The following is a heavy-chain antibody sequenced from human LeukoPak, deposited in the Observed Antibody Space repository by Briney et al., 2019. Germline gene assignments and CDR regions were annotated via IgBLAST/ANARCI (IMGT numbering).Heavy chain of an antibody. Sequence: GGSLRLSCAASGFTFSSCGMHWVRQAPGKGLEWVAFIRYDGSNKYYADSVKGRFTISRDNSKNTLYLQMNSLRAEDTAVYYCAKAGGSYGSDAFDIWGQGTMVTVSS. CDR3: AKAGGSYGSDAFDI. CDR2: IRYDGSNK. V-gene: IGHV3-30*02. D-gene: IGHD1-26*01. J-gene: IGHJ3*02. CDR1: GFTFSSCG.